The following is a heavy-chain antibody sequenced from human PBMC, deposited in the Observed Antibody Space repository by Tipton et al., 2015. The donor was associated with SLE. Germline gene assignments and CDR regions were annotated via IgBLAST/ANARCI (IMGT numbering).Heavy chain of an antibody. CDR1: GGSISSSNYY. CDR2: IYYSGNT. CDR3: ARSNYSGYDWALSSDWYFDL. Sequence: LRLSCTVSGGSISSSNYYWGWIRQPPGKGLEWIGSIYYSGNTYYNPSLKSRVTISVDTSKNQFSLKLSSVTAADTAVYYCARSNYSGYDWALSSDWYFDLWGRGTLVTVSS. J-gene: IGHJ2*01. D-gene: IGHD5-12*01. V-gene: IGHV4-39*07.